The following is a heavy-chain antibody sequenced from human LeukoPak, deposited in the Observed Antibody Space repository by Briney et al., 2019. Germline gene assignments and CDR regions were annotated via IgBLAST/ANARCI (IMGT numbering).Heavy chain of an antibody. CDR1: GFTFSSYE. J-gene: IGHJ4*02. CDR3: AKVIRASSSVIAVVKASFDY. V-gene: IGHV3-48*03. D-gene: IGHD3-22*01. CDR2: IIISGTI. Sequence: GGSLRLSCAGSGFTFSSYEMNWIRQAPGKGLEWLSHIIISGTIYYADSVKGRATISRDNAKKSLYLQMTSLRAEDTAVYYCAKVIRASSSVIAVVKASFDYWGQGSLVTVSS.